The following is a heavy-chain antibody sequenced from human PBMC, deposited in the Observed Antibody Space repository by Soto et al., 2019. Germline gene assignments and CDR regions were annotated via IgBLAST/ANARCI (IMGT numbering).Heavy chain of an antibody. Sequence: EVQPLESGGGLVQPGGSLRLSCAASGFAFSSYAMSWVRQAPGKGLEWVSGISGGGGGTFYADSLKGRFTISRDNSKNTVNLQMSSLRADDTAVYFCTKVWRALGGDYYFDSWGQGALVTVSP. V-gene: IGHV3-23*01. CDR1: GFAFSSYA. J-gene: IGHJ4*02. CDR2: ISGGGGGT. CDR3: TKVWRALGGDYYFDS. D-gene: IGHD2-21*02.